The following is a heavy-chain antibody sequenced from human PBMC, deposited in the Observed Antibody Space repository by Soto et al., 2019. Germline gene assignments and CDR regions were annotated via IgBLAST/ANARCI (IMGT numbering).Heavy chain of an antibody. CDR3: AREYSSSSGRRSYGYYGMDV. V-gene: IGHV1-69*01. J-gene: IGHJ6*02. CDR2: IIPISGTA. CDR1: GGTFSSYA. Sequence: SVKVSCKAAGGTFSSYAISWVLQDPGQGLEWMVGIIPISGTANYAQKFQGRVTITADESTSTAYMELSSLRSEDTAVYYCAREYSSSSGRRSYGYYGMDVWGQGTTVTVSS. D-gene: IGHD6-6*01.